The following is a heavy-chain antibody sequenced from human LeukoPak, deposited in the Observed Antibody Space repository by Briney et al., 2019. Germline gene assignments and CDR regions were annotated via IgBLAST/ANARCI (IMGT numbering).Heavy chain of an antibody. V-gene: IGHV3-13*01. CDR1: GFTFNNYD. CDR2: IHTAGDT. D-gene: IGHD2-21*02. J-gene: IGHJ3*02. CDR3: ARGSCGYGDCYRALNI. Sequence: GGSLRLSCAASGFTFNNYDMHWVRQTTGEGLEWVSSIHTAGDTHYSGSAKGRFIISRENVKNSLYLQMNSLRAEDTAVYYCARGSCGYGDCYRALNIWGQGTIVTVSS.